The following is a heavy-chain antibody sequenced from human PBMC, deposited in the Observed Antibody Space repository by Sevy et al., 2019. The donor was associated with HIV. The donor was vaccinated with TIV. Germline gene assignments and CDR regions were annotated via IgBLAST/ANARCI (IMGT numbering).Heavy chain of an antibody. CDR3: ARSPPVVVVPGAPSWFDP. D-gene: IGHD2-2*01. J-gene: IGHJ5*02. Sequence: SETLSLTCAVHDGSFSGYYWNWIRQLPGKGLEWIGEINESGITYYNPSLKSRFTISVDTSKKQFSLKLNSVTAVDSAVYFCARSPPVVVVPGAPSWFDPWGQGTLSPSPQ. V-gene: IGHV4-34*01. CDR1: DGSFSGYY. CDR2: INESGIT.